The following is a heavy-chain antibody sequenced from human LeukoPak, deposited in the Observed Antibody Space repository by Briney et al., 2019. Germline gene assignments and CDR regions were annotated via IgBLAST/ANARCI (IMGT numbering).Heavy chain of an antibody. CDR3: ARALNDFWSGYSDY. J-gene: IGHJ4*02. Sequence: SETLSLTCAVYGGSFSGYYWSWIRQPPGKGLEWIGEINHSGSTNYNPSLKSRVTISVDTSKNQFSLKLSSVTAADTAVYYCARALNDFWSGYSDYWGQGTLVTVSS. CDR2: INHSGST. CDR1: GGSFSGYY. V-gene: IGHV4-34*01. D-gene: IGHD3-3*01.